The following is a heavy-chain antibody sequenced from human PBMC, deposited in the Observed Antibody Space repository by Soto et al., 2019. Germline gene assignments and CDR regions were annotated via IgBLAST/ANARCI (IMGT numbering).Heavy chain of an antibody. J-gene: IGHJ4*02. Sequence: QLGGSLRLSCAASEFSFSSYAMHWIRQAPGKGLEWVAVISFDGNIIHYADSVKGRFIISRDNSKNTLYLQMHSLSGEDAAVYYCARTFDTITYYFDYWGQGTLVTVSS. D-gene: IGHD3-9*01. CDR3: ARTFDTITYYFDY. V-gene: IGHV3-30-3*01. CDR1: EFSFSSYA. CDR2: ISFDGNII.